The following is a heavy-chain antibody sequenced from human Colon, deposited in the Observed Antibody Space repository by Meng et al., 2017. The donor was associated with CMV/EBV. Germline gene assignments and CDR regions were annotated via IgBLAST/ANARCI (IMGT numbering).Heavy chain of an antibody. Sequence: GVLKISCAASGFTFSRYSLNWVRQAPGKGLEWVSSISSSSGYTYYADSVKGRFTISRDNAKNSLYLQMNSLRAEDTAVYYCARGGYGDYRADYWGQGTLVTVSS. J-gene: IGHJ4*02. V-gene: IGHV3-21*01. CDR1: GFTFSRYS. CDR2: ISSSSGYT. CDR3: ARGGYGDYRADY. D-gene: IGHD4-17*01.